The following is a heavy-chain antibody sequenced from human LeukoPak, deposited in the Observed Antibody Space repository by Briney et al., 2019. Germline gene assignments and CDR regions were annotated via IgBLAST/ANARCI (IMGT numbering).Heavy chain of an antibody. CDR3: ARDIGSNWPYNWFDP. D-gene: IGHD6-13*01. J-gene: IGHJ5*02. CDR2: ISAYNGNT. V-gene: IGHV1-18*01. CDR1: GYTFTSYG. Sequence: ASVKISCKASGYTFTSYGISWVRQAPGQGLEWMGWISAYNGNTNYAQKLQGRVTMTTDTSTSTAYMELRSLRSDDTAVYYCARDIGSNWPYNWFDPWGQGTLVTVSS.